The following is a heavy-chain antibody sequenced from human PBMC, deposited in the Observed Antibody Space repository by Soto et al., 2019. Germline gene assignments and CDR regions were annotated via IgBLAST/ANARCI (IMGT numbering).Heavy chain of an antibody. D-gene: IGHD3-10*01. Sequence: GGSLRLSCVAPGFTFSRYNMHWVRQAPGKGLEWVAYVTTSGDTMFYADSVEGRFAISRDVAKNSVHLQMNSLGDEDTAVYYCVREEASGSSGLTYHYYYNGMDVWGQGTTVTVSS. CDR2: VTTSGDTM. CDR3: VREEASGSSGLTYHYYYNGMDV. CDR1: GFTFSRYN. J-gene: IGHJ6*02. V-gene: IGHV3-48*02.